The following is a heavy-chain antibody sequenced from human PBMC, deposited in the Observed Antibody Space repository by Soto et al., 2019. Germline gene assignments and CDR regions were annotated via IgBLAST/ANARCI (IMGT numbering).Heavy chain of an antibody. J-gene: IGHJ6*02. Sequence: GGSLRLSCAASGFSFSSYEMHWVRQAPGRGLEWISYISSTSTTIHYADSVKGRFTISRDNAKNSLFLQMNSLRADDTAVYYCARSGYSYGFNYYYYGMDIWGQGTTVTVSS. CDR1: GFSFSSYE. CDR2: ISSTSTTI. CDR3: ARSGYSYGFNYYYYGMDI. D-gene: IGHD5-18*01. V-gene: IGHV3-48*03.